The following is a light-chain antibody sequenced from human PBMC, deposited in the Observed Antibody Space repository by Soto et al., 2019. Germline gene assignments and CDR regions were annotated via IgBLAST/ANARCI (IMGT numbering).Light chain of an antibody. J-gene: IGKJ1*01. CDR3: LQYNGESGT. V-gene: IGKV1-5*01. CDR1: QSIPTW. Sequence: DIQMTQSPSTLSASVGDTVTITCRASQSIPTWLAWYQHKPGEAPRLLILDASNLESGVPSRFSGSGSGTEFTLPIRSLQPDYFATYYFLQYNGESGTFGQGTKVENK. CDR2: DAS.